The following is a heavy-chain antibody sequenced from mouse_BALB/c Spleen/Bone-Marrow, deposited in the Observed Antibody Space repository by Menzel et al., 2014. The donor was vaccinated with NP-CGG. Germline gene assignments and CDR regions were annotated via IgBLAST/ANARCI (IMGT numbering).Heavy chain of an antibody. Sequence: EVKLVESGGGLVQPGGSLRLSCATSRFTFTDYYMSWVRQPPGKALEWLGFIRNKANGYTTEYSASVKGRFTISRDNSQSILYLQMNTLRAEDSATYYCARDGYDDYWGQGTTLTVSS. CDR3: ARDGYDDY. J-gene: IGHJ2*01. V-gene: IGHV7-3*02. D-gene: IGHD2-2*01. CDR2: IRNKANGYTT. CDR1: RFTFTDYY.